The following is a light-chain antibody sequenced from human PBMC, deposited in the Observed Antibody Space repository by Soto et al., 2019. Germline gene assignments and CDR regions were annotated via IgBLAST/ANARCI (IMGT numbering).Light chain of an antibody. CDR2: EVS. CDR3: SSYAGSKNFVI. V-gene: IGLV2-8*01. Sequence: QSVLTQPPSASGSPRQSVTISCTGTSSDVGGYNYVSWYQHHPGKAPKLMIYEVSKRPSGVPDRFSGSKSGNTASLTVSGLQAEDEADYYCSSYAGSKNFVIFGGGTKLTVL. J-gene: IGLJ2*01. CDR1: SSDVGGYNY.